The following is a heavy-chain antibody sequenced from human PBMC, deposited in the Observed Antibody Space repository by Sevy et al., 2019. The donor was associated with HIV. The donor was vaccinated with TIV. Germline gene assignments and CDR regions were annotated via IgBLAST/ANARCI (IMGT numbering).Heavy chain of an antibody. D-gene: IGHD2-15*01. CDR2: IYYSGRT. CDR3: ARQVGDIVVAYFDY. Sequence: SETLSLTCTVSGGSISSYYWSWIRQPPGKGLEWIGYIYYSGRTNYNPSLKSRVTISVDTSKNQFSLKLSSVTAADTAVYYCARQVGDIVVAYFDYWGQGTLVTVSS. J-gene: IGHJ4*02. V-gene: IGHV4-59*08. CDR1: GGSISSYY.